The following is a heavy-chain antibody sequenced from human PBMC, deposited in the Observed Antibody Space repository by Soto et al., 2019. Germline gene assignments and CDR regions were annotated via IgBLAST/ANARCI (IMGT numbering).Heavy chain of an antibody. CDR1: GFTFDDYG. Sequence: GGSLRLSCAASGFTFDDYGMSWVRQAPGKGLEWVSGINWNGGSTGYADSVKGRFTISRDNAKNSLYLQMNSLRAEDTALYHCATVYGDQPYYYYMDVWGKGTTVTVSS. J-gene: IGHJ6*03. D-gene: IGHD4-17*01. CDR3: ATVYGDQPYYYYMDV. V-gene: IGHV3-20*01. CDR2: INWNGGST.